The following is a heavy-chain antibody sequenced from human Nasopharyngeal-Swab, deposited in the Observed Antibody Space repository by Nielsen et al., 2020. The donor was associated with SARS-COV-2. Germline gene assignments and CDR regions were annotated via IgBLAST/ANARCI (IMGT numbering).Heavy chain of an antibody. Sequence: GGSLRLSCAASGFTFSTFWMSWARQAPGKGLEWVANIKKDGGEKNYVDSVKGRFTTSRDNAKNSLYLQMNSLRAEDTAVYYCVRDSGSYLGIDYWGQGTLVTVSS. J-gene: IGHJ4*02. CDR1: GFTFSTFW. V-gene: IGHV3-7*01. CDR3: VRDSGSYLGIDY. CDR2: IKKDGGEK. D-gene: IGHD1-26*01.